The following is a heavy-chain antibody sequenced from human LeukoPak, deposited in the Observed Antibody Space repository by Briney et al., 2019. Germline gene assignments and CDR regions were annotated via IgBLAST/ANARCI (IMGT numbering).Heavy chain of an antibody. CDR3: TRDRWIDY. CDR1: GLIFSNYW. Sequence: QPGGSLRLSCAASGLIFSNYWMTWVRQAPGKGLEWVANINMDGSEENYVDSVKGRSTISRDNAKNSLYLRMNSLRAEDTAVYYCTRDRWIDYWGQGTLVTVSS. V-gene: IGHV3-7*01. CDR2: INMDGSEE. D-gene: IGHD3-16*02. J-gene: IGHJ4*02.